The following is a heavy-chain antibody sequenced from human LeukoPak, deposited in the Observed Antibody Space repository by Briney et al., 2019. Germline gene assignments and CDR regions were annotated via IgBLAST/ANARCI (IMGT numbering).Heavy chain of an antibody. CDR2: VGAYNGNT. J-gene: IGHJ4*02. CDR1: GYTFTSYG. CDR3: ARVAGTTVTTDYYVDY. V-gene: IGHV1-18*01. Sequence: ASVKVSCKASGYTFTSYGISWVRQAPGQGLEWMGWVGAYNGNTNYAQKLQGRVTMTTDTSTSTAYMELRSLRSDDTAVYYCARVAGTTVTTDYYVDYWGQGTLVTVSS. D-gene: IGHD4-17*01.